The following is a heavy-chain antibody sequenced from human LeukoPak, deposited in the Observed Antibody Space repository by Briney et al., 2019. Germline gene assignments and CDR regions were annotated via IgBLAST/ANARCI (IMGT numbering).Heavy chain of an antibody. CDR1: GFTFSSYA. CDR3: AKKGARDSSGYYYDY. J-gene: IGHJ4*02. D-gene: IGHD3-22*01. CDR2: ISGSGGST. Sequence: GESLRLSCAASGFTFSSYAMSWVRQAPGKGLEWVSAISGSGGSTYYADSVKGRFTISRDNSKNTLYLQMNSLRAEDTAVYYCAKKGARDSSGYYYDYWGQGTLVTVSS. V-gene: IGHV3-23*01.